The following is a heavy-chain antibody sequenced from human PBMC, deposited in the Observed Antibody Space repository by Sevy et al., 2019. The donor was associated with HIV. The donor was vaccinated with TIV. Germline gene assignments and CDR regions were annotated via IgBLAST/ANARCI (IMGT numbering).Heavy chain of an antibody. CDR3: ARRNDFDI. CDR1: GGSINSDH. J-gene: IGHJ3*02. Sequence: SETLSLTCTVSGGSINSDHWNWIRKPPGKGLEWIGYVYYTGGTNYNPSLKNRVTISVDRTKNQFSLKLNSVTAADTAVYYCARRNDFDIWGQGKMVTVSS. CDR2: VYYTGGT. V-gene: IGHV4-59*08.